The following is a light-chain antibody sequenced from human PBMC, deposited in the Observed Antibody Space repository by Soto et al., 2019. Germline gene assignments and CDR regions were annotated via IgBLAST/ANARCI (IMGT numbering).Light chain of an antibody. V-gene: IGLV3-21*02. Sequence: SYELTQPTSVSVAPGQTARITCGGDTIGSKSVHWYQQRPGQAPVLVVYDDADRPSGIPERFSGSNSGNTATLTITRVEAGDEADYYCHVWDNSDLSLFGGGTKLTVL. CDR1: TIGSKS. CDR2: DDA. J-gene: IGLJ2*01. CDR3: HVWDNSDLSL.